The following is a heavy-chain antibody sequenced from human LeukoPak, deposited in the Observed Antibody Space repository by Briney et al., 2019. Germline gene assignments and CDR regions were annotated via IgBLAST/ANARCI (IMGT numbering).Heavy chain of an antibody. Sequence: GGSLRLSCAASGFTFSSYGMSWVRQAPGKGLEWVSAISGSGGSTYYADSVKGRFTISRDISKNTLYLQMNSLRAEDTAVYYCAKDQTYSSSWFDYWGQGTLVTVSS. V-gene: IGHV3-23*01. CDR2: ISGSGGST. J-gene: IGHJ4*02. D-gene: IGHD6-13*01. CDR3: AKDQTYSSSWFDY. CDR1: GFTFSSYG.